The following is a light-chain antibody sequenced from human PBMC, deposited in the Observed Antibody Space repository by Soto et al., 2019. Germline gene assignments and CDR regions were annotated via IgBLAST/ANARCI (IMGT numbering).Light chain of an antibody. CDR1: QSVSSSY. Sequence: EIVLPPSPGTLSLSTGESATRSCRASQSVSSSYLAWYQQKPGQAPRLLFYGASTRATGVPARFSVSVSGTDFTLTIHSLQSEEWALYDCQQYDNWPWTGGQGTKVDIK. V-gene: IGKV3-15*01. CDR2: GAS. J-gene: IGKJ1*01. CDR3: QQYDNWPWT.